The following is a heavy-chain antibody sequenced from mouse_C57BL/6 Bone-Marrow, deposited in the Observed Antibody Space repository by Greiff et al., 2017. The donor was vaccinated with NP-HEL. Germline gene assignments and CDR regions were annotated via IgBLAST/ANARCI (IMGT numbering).Heavy chain of an antibody. CDR1: GYSITSGYY. CDR2: ISYDGSN. J-gene: IGHJ3*01. CDR3: ANLAY. Sequence: EVQLQQSGPGLVKPSQSLSLTCSVTGYSITSGYYWNWIRQFPGNKLEWMGYISYDGSNNYNPSLKNRISIPRDTSKNQFFLKLNSVTTEDTATYYCANLAYWGQGTLVTVSA. V-gene: IGHV3-6*01.